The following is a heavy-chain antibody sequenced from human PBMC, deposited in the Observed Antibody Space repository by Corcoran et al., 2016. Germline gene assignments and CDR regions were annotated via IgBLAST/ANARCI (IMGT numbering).Heavy chain of an antibody. CDR3: ARGYSSSWYGY. D-gene: IGHD6-13*01. CDR2: INHSGST. J-gene: IGHJ4*02. CDR1: GGSFSGYY. Sequence: QVQLQQWGAGLLKPSETLSLTCAVYGGSFSGYYWSWIRQPPGKGLEWIGEINHSGSTNYNPSLKSRVTISVDTSKNQFSLKLSSVTAADTAVYYWARGYSSSWYGYWGQGTLVTVSS. V-gene: IGHV4-34*01.